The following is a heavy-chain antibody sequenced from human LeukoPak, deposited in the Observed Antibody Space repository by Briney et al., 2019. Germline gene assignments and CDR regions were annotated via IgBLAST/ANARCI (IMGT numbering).Heavy chain of an antibody. CDR3: ARDPNWNGVDS. CDR2: ISYDGSNT. J-gene: IGHJ4*02. Sequence: GGSLRPSCAASGFTFSSYAMHWVRQAPGKGLEWVAIISYDGSNTFYADSVTGRFTISRDNSKNTLYLQVNSLRAEDTAVYYCARDPNWNGVDSWGQGTLVTVSS. D-gene: IGHD1-20*01. V-gene: IGHV3-30-3*01. CDR1: GFTFSSYA.